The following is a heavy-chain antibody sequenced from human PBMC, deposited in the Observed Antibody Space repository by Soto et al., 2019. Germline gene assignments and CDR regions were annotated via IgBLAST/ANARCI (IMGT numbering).Heavy chain of an antibody. CDR1: GGSTSISSYY. V-gene: IGHV4-39*01. Sequence: QLQLQESGPGLEKPSETLSLTCTVSGGSTSISSYYWGWIRQPPGKGLEWIGNIYYSGSTYYNPSLKSRVTISIDTSKNQFSLKLSSVTAADTAVYYCARQGSVFDYWGQGTLVTVSS. CDR3: ARQGSVFDY. CDR2: IYYSGST. J-gene: IGHJ4*02. D-gene: IGHD3-10*01.